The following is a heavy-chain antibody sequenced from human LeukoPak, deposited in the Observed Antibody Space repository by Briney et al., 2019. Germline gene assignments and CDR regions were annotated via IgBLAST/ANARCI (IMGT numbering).Heavy chain of an antibody. Sequence: PSETLSLTCTVSGGSISRSSYYWGWIRQPPGKGLEWIGSIYYSGSTYYNPSLKSRVTISVDTSKNQFSLKLSSVTAADTAVYYCARHGDIVVVPAAVYFDYWGQGTLVTVSS. CDR2: IYYSGST. D-gene: IGHD2-2*01. CDR1: GGSISRSSYY. V-gene: IGHV4-39*01. CDR3: ARHGDIVVVPAAVYFDY. J-gene: IGHJ4*02.